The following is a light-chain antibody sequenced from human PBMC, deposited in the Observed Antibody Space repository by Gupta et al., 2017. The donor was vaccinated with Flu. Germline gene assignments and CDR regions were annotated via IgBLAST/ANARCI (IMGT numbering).Light chain of an antibody. V-gene: IGLV1-47*01. J-gene: IGLJ2*01. Sequence: SVLTQPPSASGTPGQRVTISCSGSSSNIGSNYVYWYQQLPGTAPKLLIYRNNQRPSGVPDRFSGSKSGTSASLTISGLRAEDEADYYCAAGDDSRSGVVFGGGTKLTVL. CDR3: AAGDDSRSGVV. CDR1: SSNIGSNY. CDR2: RNN.